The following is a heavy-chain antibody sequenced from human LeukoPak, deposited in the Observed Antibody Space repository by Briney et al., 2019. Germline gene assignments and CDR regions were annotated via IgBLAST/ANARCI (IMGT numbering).Heavy chain of an antibody. CDR2: ITSSSSAI. J-gene: IGHJ4*02. V-gene: IGHV3-48*04. CDR3: ARERGSPPGSDFDY. D-gene: IGHD3-10*01. CDR1: GFTFSNYN. Sequence: GSLRLSCAASGFTFSNYNMNWVRQAPGKGLEWVSYITSSSSAIYYADSVKGRFTISRDNAYNSLYLQMNSLRAEDTAVYYCARERGSPPGSDFDYWGQGTLVTVSS.